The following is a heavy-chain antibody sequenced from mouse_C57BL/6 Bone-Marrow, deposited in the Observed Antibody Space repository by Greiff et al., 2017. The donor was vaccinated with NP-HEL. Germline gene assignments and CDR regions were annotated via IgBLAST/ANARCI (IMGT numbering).Heavy chain of an antibody. CDR2: ISDVGSYT. CDR3: ARVLGGNYDYAMDY. J-gene: IGHJ4*01. Sequence: EVKLMESGGGLVKPGGSLKLSCAASGFTFSSYAMSWVRQTPEKRLEWVATISDVGSYTYYPDNVKGRFTISRDNAKNNLYLQMSHLKSEDTAMYYCARVLGGNYDYAMDYWGQGTSVTVSS. V-gene: IGHV5-4*03. CDR1: GFTFSSYA. D-gene: IGHD2-1*01.